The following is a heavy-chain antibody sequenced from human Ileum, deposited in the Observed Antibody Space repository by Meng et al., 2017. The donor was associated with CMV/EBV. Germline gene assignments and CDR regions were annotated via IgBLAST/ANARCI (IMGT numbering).Heavy chain of an antibody. CDR1: DASFSDFY. V-gene: IGHV4-34*01. J-gene: IGHJ4*02. Sequence: WGADLLKPSETLSLTCDVYDASFSDFYWSWTRHLPGKGVEWIGEIHPSGSTHYNPSLESRVSISVHMSNNQFSLKVSSVTAADTAVYYCARGQDNHKGGVHWGQGTLVTVSS. CDR3: ARGQDNHKGGVH. D-gene: IGHD1-14*01. CDR2: IHPSGST.